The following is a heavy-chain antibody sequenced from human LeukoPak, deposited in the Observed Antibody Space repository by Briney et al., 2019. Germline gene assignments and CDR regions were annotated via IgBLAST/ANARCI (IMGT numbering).Heavy chain of an antibody. J-gene: IGHJ4*02. CDR2: INHSGST. Sequence: SETLSLTSAVYGGSFSGYYWSWIRQPPGKGLEWIGEINHSGSTNYNPSLKSRVTISVDTSKNQFSLKLSSVTAADTAVYYCASSMVRGYNDYWGQGTLVTVSS. D-gene: IGHD3-10*01. V-gene: IGHV4-34*01. CDR1: GGSFSGYY. CDR3: ASSMVRGYNDY.